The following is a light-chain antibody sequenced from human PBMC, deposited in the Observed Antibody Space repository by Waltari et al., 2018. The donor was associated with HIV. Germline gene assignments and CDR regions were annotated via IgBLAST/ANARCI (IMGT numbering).Light chain of an antibody. Sequence: SSEVTQDPAVSVALGQPVKITCQGDNLTTSYASWYQQKPGQAPVLVSYGKNKRPAEIPDRFSSSASRNTASLTITGAQAEDEADYYCKTRDRSGNLYVFGTGTTVTVL. CDR1: NLTTSY. CDR2: GKN. J-gene: IGLJ1*01. CDR3: KTRDRSGNLYV. V-gene: IGLV3-19*01.